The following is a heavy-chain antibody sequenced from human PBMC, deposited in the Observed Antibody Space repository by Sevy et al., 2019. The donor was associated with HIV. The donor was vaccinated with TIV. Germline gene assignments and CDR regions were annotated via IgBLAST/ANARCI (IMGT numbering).Heavy chain of an antibody. CDR2: IIPILGTV. CDR1: GGTFSSYG. D-gene: IGHD6-19*01. Sequence: ASVKVSCKASGGTFSSYGISWVRQAPGQGLEWMGGIIPILGTVNYAQKFQGRVTITADESTKTAYMELGSLRSEDTAVYYCARGGGNGWYYFDYWGQQTLVTDSS. V-gene: IGHV1-69*13. CDR3: ARGGGNGWYYFDY. J-gene: IGHJ4*02.